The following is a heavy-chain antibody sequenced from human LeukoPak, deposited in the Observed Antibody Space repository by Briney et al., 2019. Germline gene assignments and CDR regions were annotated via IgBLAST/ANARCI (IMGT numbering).Heavy chain of an antibody. D-gene: IGHD2-2*01. CDR1: GDSISNTDYY. J-gene: IGHJ5*02. Sequence: PSETLSLTCTVSGDSISNTDYYWGWIRQPPGKXXXXXXXXXXXXSIHFNPSLXSXVTIXVDTSKNQFSLKLSSVTAADTAMYYCARHIVSGYCSSTSCAPWWFDPWGQGTLVTVSS. CDR3: ARHIVSGYCSSTSCAPWWFDP. V-gene: IGHV4-39*01. CDR2: XXXXXSI.